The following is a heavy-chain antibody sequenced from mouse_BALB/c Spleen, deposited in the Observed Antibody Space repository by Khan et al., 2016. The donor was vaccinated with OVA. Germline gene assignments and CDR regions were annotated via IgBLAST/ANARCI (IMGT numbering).Heavy chain of an antibody. CDR3: ASHLTGSFAY. J-gene: IGHJ3*01. CDR1: GFTFSSYS. CDR2: ISSGGDYT. V-gene: IGHV5-6*01. Sequence: EVQRVASGGDLVKPGGSLKLSCAASGFTFSSYSMSWVRQTPDKRLEWVATISSGGDYTYYPDNVKGRFTISRDNAKNTLYLQMSSLKSEDTAMYYCASHLTGSFAYWGQGTLVTVSA. D-gene: IGHD4-1*01.